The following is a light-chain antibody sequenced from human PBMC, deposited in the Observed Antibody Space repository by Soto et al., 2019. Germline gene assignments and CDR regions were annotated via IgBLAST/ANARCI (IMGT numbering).Light chain of an antibody. CDR3: MQALQTPT. Sequence: DIVMTQSPLSLSVTPGEPASISCRSSQSLLHSNGYNYLDWYLQKPGQSPQVLIYVGSNRASGVPDRFSGSGSGTAFTLKISRVEAEDVGVYYCMQALQTPTFGQGTKVEIK. CDR2: VGS. CDR1: QSLLHSNGYNY. V-gene: IGKV2-28*01. J-gene: IGKJ1*01.